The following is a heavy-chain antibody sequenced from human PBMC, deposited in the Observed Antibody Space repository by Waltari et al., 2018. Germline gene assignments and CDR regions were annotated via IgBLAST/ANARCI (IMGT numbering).Heavy chain of an antibody. CDR3: ARVGPGVYWYFDL. J-gene: IGHJ2*01. CDR1: GGSIRSSTFY. D-gene: IGHD1-26*01. CDR2: ISYSGST. Sequence: QLLLQESGPGLVKPSETLSLTCAVSGGSIRSSTFYWGLVRQPPGKGLEWIGSISYSGSTYYNPSLKSRVTISVDTSKNQFSLNLSSVTAADTSVYYCARVGPGVYWYFDLWGRGTLVRVSS. V-gene: IGHV4-39*01.